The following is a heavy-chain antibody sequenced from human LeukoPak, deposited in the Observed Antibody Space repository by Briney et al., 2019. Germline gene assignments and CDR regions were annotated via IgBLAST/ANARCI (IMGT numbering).Heavy chain of an antibody. CDR1: GYTFTGYH. CDR3: ARGGGPGLGY. Sequence: GASVRVSCQASGYTFTGYHIHWGRQAPGQGLEWMGWINANSGGTNYAQKFQGRVTMTRDTSISTAYMELSSLRSDDTAVYYCARGGGPGLGYGGQGTLVTASS. J-gene: IGHJ4*02. CDR2: INANSGGT. V-gene: IGHV1-2*02. D-gene: IGHD5/OR15-5a*01.